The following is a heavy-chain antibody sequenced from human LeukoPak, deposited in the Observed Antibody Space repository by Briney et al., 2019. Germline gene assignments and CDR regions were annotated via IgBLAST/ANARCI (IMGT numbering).Heavy chain of an antibody. CDR3: ARYTLHHDAFDI. V-gene: IGHV3-53*04. CDR1: GFTVSSNY. J-gene: IGHJ3*02. CDR2: IYSGGST. Sequence: GVSLRLSCAASGFTVSSNYMSWVPQAPRKGLEWVSVIYSGGSTYYADSVKGRFTISRHNSKNTLYLQMNSLRAEDTAVYYCARYTLHHDAFDIWGQGTMVTVSS.